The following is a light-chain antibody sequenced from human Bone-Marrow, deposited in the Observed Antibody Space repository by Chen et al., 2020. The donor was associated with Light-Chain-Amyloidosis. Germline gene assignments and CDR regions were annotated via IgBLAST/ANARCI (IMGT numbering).Light chain of an antibody. CDR1: SGSVSTDYY. Sequence: TVVTQEPSFSVSPGGTVTLTCGLSSGSVSTDYYPSWYQQTPGQAPRTLIYNTDTRSSGVPDRLSGSILGNKAALTISGAQADDESDYYCGLYLGSGVWVFGGGTKLTVL. V-gene: IGLV8-61*01. CDR3: GLYLGSGVWV. CDR2: NTD. J-gene: IGLJ3*02.